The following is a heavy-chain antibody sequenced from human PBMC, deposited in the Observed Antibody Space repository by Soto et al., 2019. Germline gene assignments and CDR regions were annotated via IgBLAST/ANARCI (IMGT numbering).Heavy chain of an antibody. J-gene: IGHJ6*02. D-gene: IGHD4-17*01. Sequence: SETLSLTCTASGGSISSSSYYWGWIRQTPGKGLEWIGSIYYSGSTYYNPSLKSRVTISVDTSKNQFSLKLSSVTAADTAVYYCATTTVTYGPYYYYYGMDVWGQGTTVTVSS. CDR2: IYYSGST. CDR3: ATTTVTYGPYYYYYGMDV. CDR1: GGSISSSSYY. V-gene: IGHV4-39*01.